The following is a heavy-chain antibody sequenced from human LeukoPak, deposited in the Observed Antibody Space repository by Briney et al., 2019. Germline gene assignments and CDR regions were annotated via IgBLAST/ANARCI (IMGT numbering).Heavy chain of an antibody. CDR2: ISYDGSNK. CDR3: ARVRGQVLFN. CDR1: GFTFSSYA. D-gene: IGHD2-2*01. Sequence: GGSLRLSCAASGFTFSSYAMHWVRQAPGKGLEWVAVISYDGSNKYYADSVKGRFTISRDNSKNTLYLQMNSLRAEDTAVYYCARVRGQVLFNWGQGTLVTVSS. V-gene: IGHV3-30-3*01. J-gene: IGHJ4*02.